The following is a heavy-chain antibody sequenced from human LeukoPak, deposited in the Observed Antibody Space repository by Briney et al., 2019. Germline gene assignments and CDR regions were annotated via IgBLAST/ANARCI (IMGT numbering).Heavy chain of an antibody. Sequence: PGGSLRLSCAASGFTFSSYWMSWVRQAPGKGLEWVANIKQDGSEKYYVDSVKGRFTISRDNAKNSLYLQMNSLRGEDTAVYYCARDLHCSTTGCYIRNFFDYWGQGTLVTVSS. CDR3: ARDLHCSTTGCYIRNFFDY. D-gene: IGHD2-2*02. V-gene: IGHV3-7*01. CDR2: IKQDGSEK. CDR1: GFTFSSYW. J-gene: IGHJ4*02.